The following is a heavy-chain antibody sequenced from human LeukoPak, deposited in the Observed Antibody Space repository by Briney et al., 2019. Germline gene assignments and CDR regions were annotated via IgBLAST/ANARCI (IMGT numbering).Heavy chain of an antibody. CDR1: GFTFSNYG. Sequence: GGSLRLSCAASGFTFSNYGVHWVRQAPGKGLEWVSSISSSSSYIYYADSVKGRFTISRDNAKNSLYLQMNSLRAEDTAVYYCARESTYYYGMDVWGQGTTVTVSS. D-gene: IGHD5/OR15-5a*01. J-gene: IGHJ6*02. CDR2: ISSSSSYI. CDR3: ARESTYYYGMDV. V-gene: IGHV3-21*01.